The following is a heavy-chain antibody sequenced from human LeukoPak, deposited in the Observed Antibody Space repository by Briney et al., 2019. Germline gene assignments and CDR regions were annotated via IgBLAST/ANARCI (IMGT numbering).Heavy chain of an antibody. CDR1: GGSISSYY. D-gene: IGHD3-16*02. CDR2: IYYSGST. V-gene: IGHV4-59*08. Sequence: SETLSLTCTVSGGSISSYYWSWIRQPPGKGLEWIGYIYYSGSTNYNPSLKSRVTISVDTSKNQFSLKLSSVTAADTAVYYCARRGSYRYRNAFDIWGQGTMVAVSS. J-gene: IGHJ3*02. CDR3: ARRGSYRYRNAFDI.